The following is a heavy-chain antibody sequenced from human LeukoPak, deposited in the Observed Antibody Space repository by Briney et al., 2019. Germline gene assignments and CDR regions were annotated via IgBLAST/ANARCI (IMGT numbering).Heavy chain of an antibody. D-gene: IGHD2-15*01. CDR2: MNTASGDT. CDR1: GYRFSSYD. J-gene: IGHJ3*02. Sequence: ASVKVSFKASGYRFSSYDINRVRHPSGQGLERVGLMNTASGDTSPAQKFHGRGTMTSDTSINTHYMELKSLQSEGTAVYYCAREDIAMSNDAFDIWAQGTRVIVSS. CDR3: AREDIAMSNDAFDI. V-gene: IGHV1-8*01.